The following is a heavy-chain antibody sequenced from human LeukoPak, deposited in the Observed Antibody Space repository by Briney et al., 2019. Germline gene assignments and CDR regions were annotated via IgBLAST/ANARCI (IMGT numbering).Heavy chain of an antibody. CDR2: INPDSGVT. D-gene: IGHD2-21*02. V-gene: IGHV1-2*02. CDR1: EYIFTIYH. Sequence: ASVKVSCKTSEYIFTIYHIHWVRQAPGQGLEWMAWINPDSGVTKYAQDLQGRVTVARDTSLTTTYMELGTLTSDDTAVYYCALVTSGNWWFDPWGQGTLVAVSS. J-gene: IGHJ5*02. CDR3: ALVTSGNWWFDP.